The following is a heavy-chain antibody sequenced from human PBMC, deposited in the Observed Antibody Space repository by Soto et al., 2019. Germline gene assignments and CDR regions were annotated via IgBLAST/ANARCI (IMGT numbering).Heavy chain of an antibody. CDR2: ISSGGSTI. CDR3: ARRGASGWYSGPFDY. V-gene: IGHV3-11*01. J-gene: IGHJ4*02. Sequence: GGSLRLSCAASGFTFSDYYMSWIRQAPGKGLEWISYISSGGSTIYYADSVKGRFTISRDNANNSLYLQMNGLRAEDTAVYYCARRGASGWYSGPFDYWGQGTLVTVSS. CDR1: GFTFSDYY. D-gene: IGHD6-19*01.